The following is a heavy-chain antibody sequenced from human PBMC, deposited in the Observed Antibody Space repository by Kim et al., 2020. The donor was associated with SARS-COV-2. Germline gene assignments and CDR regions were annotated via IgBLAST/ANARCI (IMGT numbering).Heavy chain of an antibody. D-gene: IGHD5-18*01. CDR3: TRDRYSHGYLFGNAALWY. CDR2: IRSKACGGTT. J-gene: IGHJ4*02. Sequence: GGSLRLSCTASGFTFGDYAMSWFRQAPGKGLEWVGFIRSKACGGTTEYAASVKGKFTISRDDSNSIAYLQMNSRKTEDTDVYYCTRDRYSHGYLFGNAALWYWGQGTRGTVSS. CDR1: GFTFGDYA. V-gene: IGHV3-49*03.